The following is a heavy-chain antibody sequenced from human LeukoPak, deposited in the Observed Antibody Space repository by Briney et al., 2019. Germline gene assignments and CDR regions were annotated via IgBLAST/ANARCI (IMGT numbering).Heavy chain of an antibody. CDR1: GYTFTGYY. CDR2: INPNSGGT. Sequence: ASVKVSCKASGYTFTGYYMHWVRQAPGQGLEWMVWINPNSGGTNYAQKFQGRVTMTRDTSISTAYMELSRLRSDDTAVYYCARGDEVPMIAVVITGDYWGQGTLVTVSS. J-gene: IGHJ4*02. V-gene: IGHV1-2*02. D-gene: IGHD3-22*01. CDR3: ARGDEVPMIAVVITGDY.